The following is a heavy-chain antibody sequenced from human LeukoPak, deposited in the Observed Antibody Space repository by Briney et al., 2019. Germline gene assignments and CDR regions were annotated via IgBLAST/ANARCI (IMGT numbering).Heavy chain of an antibody. D-gene: IGHD6-19*01. CDR2: IYYSGST. CDR3: ARDAGYSSGPLGAFDI. V-gene: IGHV4-59*01. CDR1: GGSISSYY. J-gene: IGHJ3*02. Sequence: SETLSLTCTVSGGSISSYYWSWIRQSPGKGLEWIGYIYYSGSTNYNPSLKSRVTISVDTSKNQFSLKLSSVTAADTAVYYCARDAGYSSGPLGAFDIWGQGTMVTVSS.